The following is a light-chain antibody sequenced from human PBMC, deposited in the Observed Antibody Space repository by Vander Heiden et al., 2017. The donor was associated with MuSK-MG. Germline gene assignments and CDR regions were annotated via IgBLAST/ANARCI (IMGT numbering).Light chain of an antibody. J-gene: IGKJ2*04. V-gene: IGKV3-20*01. CDR2: DAS. Sequence: IVLTQSPGTLSLSPGERVTLSCRASQSVSSNYLAWFQQKPGQAPRLLIYDASSRATGIPDRFSGSGSGTDFTLTISRLEPEDFAVYYCQQYSNSPCSFGQGTKLEIK. CDR3: QQYSNSPCS. CDR1: QSVSSNY.